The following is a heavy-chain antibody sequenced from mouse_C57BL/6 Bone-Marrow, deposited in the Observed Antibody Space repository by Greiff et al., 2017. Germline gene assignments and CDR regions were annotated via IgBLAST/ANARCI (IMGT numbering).Heavy chain of an antibody. Sequence: DVMLVESGGGLVKPGGSLKLSCAASGFTFSSYTMSWVRQTPEKRLQWVAAISGGGGNTYYPDSVKGRFTISRENDKNILYLQMSSLRSEDTALYYCSRQVTTVLATKYFDVWGTGTTVTVSS. V-gene: IGHV5-9*01. J-gene: IGHJ1*03. CDR1: GFTFSSYT. CDR2: ISGGGGNT. CDR3: SRQVTTVLATKYFDV. D-gene: IGHD1-1*01.